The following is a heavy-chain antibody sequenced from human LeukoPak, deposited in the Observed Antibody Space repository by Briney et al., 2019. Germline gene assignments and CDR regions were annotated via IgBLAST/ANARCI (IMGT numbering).Heavy chain of an antibody. CDR1: GFTFSSYE. V-gene: IGHV3-48*03. Sequence: GGSLKLSCAASGFTFSSYEMNWVRQAPGKGLEWVSYISSSGSTIYYADSVKGRFTIPRDNAKNSLYLQMNSLRAEDTAVYYCARGDIVAFDYWGQGTLVTVSS. CDR2: ISSSGSTI. CDR3: ARGDIVAFDY. D-gene: IGHD5-12*01. J-gene: IGHJ4*02.